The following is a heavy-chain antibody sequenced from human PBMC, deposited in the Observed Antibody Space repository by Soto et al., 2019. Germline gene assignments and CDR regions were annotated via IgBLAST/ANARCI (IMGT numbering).Heavy chain of an antibody. CDR2: IRNRGQSHIA. D-gene: IGHD2-2*02. CDR3: ASDTHTALDS. V-gene: IGHV3-72*01. CDR1: ECAFIGRC. Sequence: LRICVASCECAFIGRCMDLVRQAPGKGLEWVGRIRNRGQSHIADYAASVKGRFTMSRDDSENSLHLQMNSLKTEDTAVYYCASDTHTALDSWGQGTLVTVSS. J-gene: IGHJ4*02.